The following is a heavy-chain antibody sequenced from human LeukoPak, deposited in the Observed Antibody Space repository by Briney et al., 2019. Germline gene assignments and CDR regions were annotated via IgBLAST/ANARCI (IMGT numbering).Heavy chain of an antibody. V-gene: IGHV3-74*01. D-gene: IGHD1-7*01. J-gene: IGHJ4*02. CDR3: VKDLGGNYDY. CDR1: GFTFSSYW. Sequence: GGFLRLSCAASGFTFSSYWIHWVRQVPGKGLVWVSRIDYDRSITNYADSVKGRFTISRDNARNTLYLQMNSLRVDDTAVYYCVKDLGGNYDYWGQGTLVTVSS. CDR2: IDYDRSIT.